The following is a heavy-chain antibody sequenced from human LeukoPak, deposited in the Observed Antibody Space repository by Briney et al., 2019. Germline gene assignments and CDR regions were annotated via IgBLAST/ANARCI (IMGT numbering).Heavy chain of an antibody. J-gene: IGHJ4*02. D-gene: IGHD3-10*01. CDR1: GFTFSSYS. Sequence: PGGSLRLSCAASGFTFSSYSMNWGRQAPGQGLGWVSYLSSSSSTIYYADSVKGRFTISRDNAKNSLYLQMNSLRAEDTAVYYCARRGYGSGSYTFDYWGQGTLVTVSS. CDR3: ARRGYGSGSYTFDY. CDR2: LSSSSSTI. V-gene: IGHV3-48*04.